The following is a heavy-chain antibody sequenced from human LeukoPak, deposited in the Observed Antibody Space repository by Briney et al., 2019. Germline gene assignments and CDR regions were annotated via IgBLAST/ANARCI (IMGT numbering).Heavy chain of an antibody. CDR1: DYSISSGYF. CDR3: ARDLGLTISDNWFDP. J-gene: IGHJ5*02. Sequence: SETLSLTCTVSDYSISSGYFWTWIRQPPGKRLEWIGSIFHTGSSYYNPSLKSPVAISVDTSKNQFSLELSSVTAADTAVYYCARDLGLTISDNWFDPWGQGTLVTVSS. CDR2: IFHTGSS. D-gene: IGHD3-3*01. V-gene: IGHV4-38-2*02.